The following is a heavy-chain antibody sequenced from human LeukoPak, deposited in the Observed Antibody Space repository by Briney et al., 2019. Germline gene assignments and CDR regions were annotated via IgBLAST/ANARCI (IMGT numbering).Heavy chain of an antibody. CDR2: ISSSSSYI. J-gene: IGHJ3*02. CDR1: GFTFSSYS. V-gene: IGHV3-21*01. CDR3: ARDAYGGNPDDFDI. Sequence: PGGSLRLSCAASGFTFSSYSMNWVRQALGKGLEWVSSISSSSSYIYYADSVKGRFTISRDNAKNSLYLQMNSLRAEDTAVYYCARDAYGGNPDDFDIWGQGTMVTVSS. D-gene: IGHD4-23*01.